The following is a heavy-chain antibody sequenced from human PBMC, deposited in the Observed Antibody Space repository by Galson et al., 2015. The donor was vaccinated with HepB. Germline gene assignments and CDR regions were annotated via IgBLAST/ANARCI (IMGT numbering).Heavy chain of an antibody. J-gene: IGHJ4*02. CDR3: ARGTHSENDY. CDR1: GFTFSSYA. D-gene: IGHD2-2*01. V-gene: IGHV3-30*04. Sequence: SLRLSCAASGFTFSSYAMHWVRQAPGKGLEWVAVISYDGSNKYYADSVKGRFTISRDNSKNTLYLQMNSLRAEDTAVYYCARGTHSENDYWGQGTRVSVSS. CDR2: ISYDGSNK.